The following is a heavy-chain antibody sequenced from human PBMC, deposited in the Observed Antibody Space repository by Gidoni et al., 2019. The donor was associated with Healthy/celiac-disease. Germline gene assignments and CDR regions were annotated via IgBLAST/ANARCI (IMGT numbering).Heavy chain of an antibody. CDR2: ISGDGGST. D-gene: IGHD2-8*01. CDR3: AKDIGIVLMVHAGGMDV. CDR1: GFTFDDYA. V-gene: IGHV3-43*02. Sequence: EVQLVESGGGVVQPGGSLRLSCAASGFTFDDYAMHWVRQAPGKGLEWVSLISGDGGSTYYADSVKGRFTISRDNSKNSLYLQMNSLRTEDTALYYCAKDIGIVLMVHAGGMDVWGQGTTVTVSS. J-gene: IGHJ6*02.